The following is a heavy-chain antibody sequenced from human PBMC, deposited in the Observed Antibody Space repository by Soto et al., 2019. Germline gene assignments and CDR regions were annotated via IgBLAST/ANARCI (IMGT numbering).Heavy chain of an antibody. CDR1: GYTFTSYY. CDR3: ARDPRINVYGMDV. V-gene: IGHV1-46*01. Sequence: GASVKVSCKASGYTFTSYYMHWVRQAPGQGLEWMGIINPSGGSTSYAQKFQGRVTMTRDTSTRTVYMELSSLRSEDTAVYYCARDPRINVYGMDVWGQGTTVTVSS. J-gene: IGHJ6*02. CDR2: INPSGGST.